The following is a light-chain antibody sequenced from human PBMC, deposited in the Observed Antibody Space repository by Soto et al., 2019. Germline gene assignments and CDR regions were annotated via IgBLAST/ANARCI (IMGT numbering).Light chain of an antibody. CDR3: QVWDGGSDHPRVV. CDR1: NIGSKS. J-gene: IGLJ2*01. Sequence: SYELTQPPSVSVAPGQTARMTCGGNNIGSKSVHWYQQKPGQAPVLVVSDDNDRPSGIPERFSGSNSGNTATLTITRVEAGDEADYYCQVWDGGSDHPRVVFGGGTKLTVL. V-gene: IGLV3-21*02. CDR2: DDN.